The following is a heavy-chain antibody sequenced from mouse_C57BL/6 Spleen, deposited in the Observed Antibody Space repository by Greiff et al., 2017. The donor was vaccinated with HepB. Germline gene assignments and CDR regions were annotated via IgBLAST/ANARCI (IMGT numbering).Heavy chain of an antibody. Sequence: QVQLQQPGPELVKPGASVKISCKASGYAFSSSWMNWVKQRPGQGLEWIGRIYPGDGDTNYNGKFKGKATLTADKSSSTAYMQLSSLTSEDSAVYFCTRSFGYEGFGYWGQGTSVTVSS. CDR1: GYAFSSSW. V-gene: IGHV1-82*01. J-gene: IGHJ4*01. CDR2: IYPGDGDT. D-gene: IGHD2-2*01. CDR3: TRSFGYEGFGY.